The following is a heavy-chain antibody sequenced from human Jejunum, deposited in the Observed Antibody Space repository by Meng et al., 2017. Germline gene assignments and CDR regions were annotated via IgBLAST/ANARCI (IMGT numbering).Heavy chain of an antibody. CDR1: GGSIYVADYY. Sequence: QVQLQESGPGLGKPSQTLSLTCTVSGGSIYVADYYWSWIRQPPGKGLAWIGDIFYSGPSHYNPSLKSRVFMSVDTSKNQFSLKLISVTAADTAVYYCARTMTDFYDSSGYSHFDYWGQGTLVTVSS. CDR2: IFYSGPS. J-gene: IGHJ4*02. V-gene: IGHV4-30-4*01. D-gene: IGHD3-22*01. CDR3: ARTMTDFYDSSGYSHFDY.